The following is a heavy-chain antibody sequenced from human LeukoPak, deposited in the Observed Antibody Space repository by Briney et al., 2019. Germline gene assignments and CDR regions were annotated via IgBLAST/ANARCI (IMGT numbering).Heavy chain of an antibody. Sequence: GASVKVSCKASGGTFSSYAISWVRQAPGQGLEWMGRIIPILGIANYAQKFQGRVTITADKSTSTAYMELSSLRSEDTAVYYCARSINSGWYEIDYWGQGTLVTVSS. D-gene: IGHD6-19*01. CDR1: GGTFSSYA. CDR2: IIPILGIA. V-gene: IGHV1-69*04. CDR3: ARSINSGWYEIDY. J-gene: IGHJ4*02.